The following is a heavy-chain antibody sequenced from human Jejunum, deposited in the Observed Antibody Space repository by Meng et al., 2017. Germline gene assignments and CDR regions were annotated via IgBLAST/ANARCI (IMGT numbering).Heavy chain of an antibody. CDR2: IKSKADGGTT. J-gene: IGHJ4*02. CDR1: GFTFSNAW. CDR3: ATIGGNRGALDY. Sequence: GESLKISCAASGFTFSNAWMSWVRQAPGKGLEWVGRIKSKADGGTTDYAAPVKGRFTISRDDSRNTLYLQINSLKIEDTAVYYCATIGGNRGALDYWGQGTLVTVSS. V-gene: IGHV3-15*01. D-gene: IGHD3-10*01.